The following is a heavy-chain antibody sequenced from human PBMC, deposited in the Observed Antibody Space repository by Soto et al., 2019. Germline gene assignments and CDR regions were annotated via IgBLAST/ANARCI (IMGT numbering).Heavy chain of an antibody. D-gene: IGHD6-13*01. J-gene: IGHJ6*02. CDR1: GFTFSAYY. V-gene: IGHV1-2*02. CDR2: IIPNSGGT. Sequence: QVQLVQSGAEVKKPGASVKVSCKASGFTFSAYYIYWVRQAPGQGLEWIGWIIPNSGGTNNAQKFQGRVTMTRDTSTSTVYMELSALISDDTAVYYCARSLLDEYSSSWRSAYYGMDVWGQGTTVTVSS. CDR3: ARSLLDEYSSSWRSAYYGMDV.